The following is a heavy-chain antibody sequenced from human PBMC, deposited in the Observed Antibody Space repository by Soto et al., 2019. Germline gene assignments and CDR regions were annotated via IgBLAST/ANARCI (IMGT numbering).Heavy chain of an antibody. Sequence: VHLVQSGTEVKKPGSSVKLSCKTSGGTFSDLAFSWVRQAPGQGLEWMGGGNPLFGTPNYAQSFQGRVTVIADESSSTVHMELRSLRSEDTAVYYCASERVAEMATGGYFDDWGQGTLVTVSS. CDR2: GNPLFGTP. J-gene: IGHJ4*02. CDR1: GGTFSDLA. D-gene: IGHD5-12*01. V-gene: IGHV1-69*01. CDR3: ASERVAEMATGGYFDD.